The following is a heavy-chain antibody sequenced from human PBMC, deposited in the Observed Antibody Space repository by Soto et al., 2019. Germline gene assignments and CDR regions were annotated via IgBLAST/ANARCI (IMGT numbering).Heavy chain of an antibody. V-gene: IGHV3-43*01. Sequence: GGSLRLSCAASGFTFDDYTMHWVRQAPGKGLEWVSLISWDGGSTYYADSVKGRFTISRDNSKNSLYLQMNSLRTEDTAVYYCAKDISKGDQVWGQGTLVTVSS. J-gene: IGHJ4*02. D-gene: IGHD3-10*01. CDR1: GFTFDDYT. CDR2: ISWDGGST. CDR3: AKDISKGDQV.